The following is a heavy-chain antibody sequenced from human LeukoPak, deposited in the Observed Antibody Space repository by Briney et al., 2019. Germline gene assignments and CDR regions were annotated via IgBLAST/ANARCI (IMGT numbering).Heavy chain of an antibody. D-gene: IGHD5-24*01. J-gene: IGHJ6*02. CDR2: INPQTGFT. Sequence: RASVKVSCKASGYSFTGYYLHWVRQAPGQGLEWMGWINPQTGFTTIAQKFQGRVTMTMDTSISTIYMEMNSLRSDDTATFYCARDQADNYYALDAWGQGTSLVVSS. CDR3: ARDQADNYYALDA. V-gene: IGHV1-2*02. CDR1: GYSFTGYY.